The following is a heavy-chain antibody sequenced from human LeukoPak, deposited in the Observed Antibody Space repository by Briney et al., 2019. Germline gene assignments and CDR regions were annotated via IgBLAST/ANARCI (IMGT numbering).Heavy chain of an antibody. V-gene: IGHV3-15*01. CDR3: TTEAYGSGSWYGAYYYYYMDV. D-gene: IGHD3-10*01. CDR2: IKSKTDGGTT. J-gene: IGHJ6*03. Sequence: GGSLRLSCAASGFTFSNAWMSWVRQAPGKGLEWVGRIKSKTDGGTTDYAAPVKGRFTISRDDSKNTLYLQMNSLKTEDTAVYYCTTEAYGSGSWYGAYYYYYMDVWGKGTTVTISS. CDR1: GFTFSNAW.